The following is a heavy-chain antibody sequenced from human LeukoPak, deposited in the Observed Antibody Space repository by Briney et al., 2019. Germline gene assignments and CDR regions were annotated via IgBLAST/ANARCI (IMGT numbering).Heavy chain of an antibody. Sequence: GGSLRLSCAASGFTFSSYAMSWVRQAPGKGLEWVSAISGSGGSTYYADSVKGRFTISRDNSKNTLYLQMNSLRAEDTAVYHCAKYSGSPRWFDPWGQGTLVTVSS. V-gene: IGHV3-23*01. D-gene: IGHD1-26*01. CDR3: AKYSGSPRWFDP. CDR2: ISGSGGST. J-gene: IGHJ5*02. CDR1: GFTFSSYA.